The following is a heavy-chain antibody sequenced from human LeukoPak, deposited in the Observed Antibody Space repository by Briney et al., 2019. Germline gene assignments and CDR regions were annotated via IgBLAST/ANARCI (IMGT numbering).Heavy chain of an antibody. CDR1: GGSISSSSYY. J-gene: IGHJ3*02. CDR2: IYYSGST. D-gene: IGHD2-2*01. V-gene: IGHV4-39*01. CDR3: ARRNVRRYQLLMLGAFDI. Sequence: SETLSLTCTVSGGSISSSSYYWGWIRQPPGKGLEWIGSIYYSGSTYYNPSLKSRVTISVDTSKNQFSLKLSSVTAADTAVYYCARRNVRRYQLLMLGAFDIWGQGTRVTVSS.